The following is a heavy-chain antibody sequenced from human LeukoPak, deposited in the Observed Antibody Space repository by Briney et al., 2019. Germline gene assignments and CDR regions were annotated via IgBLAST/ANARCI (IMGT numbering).Heavy chain of an antibody. J-gene: IGHJ4*02. CDR1: GYDSGVSFTSHS. CDR3: ARGTSGSYRIDY. Sequence: GESLKISCQGSGYDSGVSFTSHSIAWVRQMPGKGLEWMGIIYPGDSDTRYSPSFQGQVTISADKSISTAYLQWSSLKASDTAMYYCARGTSGSYRIDYWGQGTLVTVSS. CDR2: IYPGDSDT. V-gene: IGHV5-51*01. D-gene: IGHD1-26*01.